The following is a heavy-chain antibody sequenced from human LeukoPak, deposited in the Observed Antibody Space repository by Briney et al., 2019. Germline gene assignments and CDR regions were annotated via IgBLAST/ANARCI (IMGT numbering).Heavy chain of an antibody. CDR2: IYPGDSDT. CDR3: ARGGPGYCSSTSCYGHY. V-gene: IGHV5-51*01. Sequence: GESLKISCKGSGYSFTSYLIGWVRQMPGKGLEWMGIIYPGDSDTRYSPSFQGQVTISADKSISTAYLQWSSLKASDTAMYYCARGGPGYCSSTSCYGHYWGQGTLVTVSS. D-gene: IGHD2-2*01. CDR1: GYSFTSYL. J-gene: IGHJ4*02.